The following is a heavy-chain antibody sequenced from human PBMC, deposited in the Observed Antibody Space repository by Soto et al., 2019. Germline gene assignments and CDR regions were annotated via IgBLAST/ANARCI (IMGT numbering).Heavy chain of an antibody. D-gene: IGHD3-9*01. CDR1: VCSISSGGYY. Sequence: QVQLQESGPGLVTPSQTLSLTCTVSVCSISSGGYYWSWIRQHPGKGLEWIGYIYYSGSTYYNPSLKRRVTISVDTSKNQFSLKLSSVTAADTAVYYCSRGDILTGYYLSYWGQGTLVTVSS. CDR2: IYYSGST. V-gene: IGHV4-31*03. CDR3: SRGDILTGYYLSY. J-gene: IGHJ4*02.